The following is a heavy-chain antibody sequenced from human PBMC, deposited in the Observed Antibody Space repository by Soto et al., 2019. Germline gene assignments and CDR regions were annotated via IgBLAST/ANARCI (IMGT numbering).Heavy chain of an antibody. CDR1: AGSISSGVYY. Sequence: PSETLSLTCTVSAGSISSGVYYWSWIRQHPGKGLEWIGYIYSSGSTYYNPSLKSRITISVDTSKNEFSLNLISVTAAYTAVYYCGSVVRGADHADSSDNWGKGTLVTVSS. CDR2: IYSSGST. J-gene: IGHJ4*02. CDR3: GSVVRGADHADSSDN. D-gene: IGHD3-10*01. V-gene: IGHV4-31*03.